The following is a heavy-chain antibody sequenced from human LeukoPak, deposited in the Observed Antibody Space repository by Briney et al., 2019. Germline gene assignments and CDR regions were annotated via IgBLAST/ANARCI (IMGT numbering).Heavy chain of an antibody. V-gene: IGHV3-23*01. D-gene: IGHD3-22*01. CDR2: ISGSGGST. J-gene: IGHJ4*02. CDR1: GFTFSSYW. CDR3: AKVGFAYYYDSSGYYYFDY. Sequence: GGSLRLSCAASGFTFSSYWMSWVRQAPGKGLEWVSAISGSGGSTYYADSVKGRFTISRDNSKNTLYLQMNSLRAEDTAVYYCAKVGFAYYYDSSGYYYFDYWGQGTLVTVSS.